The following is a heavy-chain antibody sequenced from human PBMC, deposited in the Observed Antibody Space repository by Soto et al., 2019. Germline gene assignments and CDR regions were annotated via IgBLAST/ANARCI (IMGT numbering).Heavy chain of an antibody. CDR3: ARDRANDFWSGWAYAFDI. D-gene: IGHD3-3*01. CDR2: IYYSGST. J-gene: IGHJ3*02. CDR1: GGSISSYY. Sequence: PSETLSLTCTVSGGSISSYYWSWIRQPPGKGLEWIGYIYYSGSTNYNPSLESRVTISVDTSKNQFSLKLSSVTAADTAVYYCARDRANDFWSGWAYAFDIWGQGTMVTVSS. V-gene: IGHV4-59*01.